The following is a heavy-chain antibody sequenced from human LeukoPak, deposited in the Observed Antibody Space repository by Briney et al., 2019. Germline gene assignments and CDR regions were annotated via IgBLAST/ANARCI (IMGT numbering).Heavy chain of an antibody. Sequence: GGSLRLSCAASGFTFSNYWKNWVRQPPGKGREWVANINQDGSEKYYEDSVKGRFTISRDNAKNSLYLQMNSLRAEDTAVYYCGRPMTTVTHGFDYWGQGTLVTVSP. CDR2: INQDGSEK. D-gene: IGHD4-11*01. CDR3: GRPMTTVTHGFDY. CDR1: GFTFSNYW. V-gene: IGHV3-7*01. J-gene: IGHJ4*02.